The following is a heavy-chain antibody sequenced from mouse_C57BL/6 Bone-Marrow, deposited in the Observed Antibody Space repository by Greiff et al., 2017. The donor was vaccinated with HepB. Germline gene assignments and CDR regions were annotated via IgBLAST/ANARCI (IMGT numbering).Heavy chain of an antibody. Sequence: VQLQQSGPELVKPGASVKISCKASGYAFSSSWMNWVKQRPGKGLEWIGRIYPGDGDTNYIGKFKGKATLTADKSSSTAYMQLSSLTSEDSAVYCCANFYPWFAYWGQGTLVTVSA. CDR2: IYPGDGDT. CDR3: ANFYPWFAY. V-gene: IGHV1-82*01. CDR1: GYAFSSSW. D-gene: IGHD2-1*01. J-gene: IGHJ3*01.